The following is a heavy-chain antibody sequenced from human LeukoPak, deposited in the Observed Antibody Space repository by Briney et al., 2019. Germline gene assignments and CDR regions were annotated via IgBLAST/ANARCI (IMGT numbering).Heavy chain of an antibody. CDR3: AREGEHYVGVEYYYYGMDV. V-gene: IGHV3-30*03. CDR1: GFTFSSYG. Sequence: GGSLRLSCAASGFTFSSYGMHWVRQAPGKGLEWVAVISYDGSNKYYADSVKGRFTISRDNSKNTVYLQMISLRAEDTAVYYCAREGEHYVGVEYYYYGMDVWGQGTTVTVSS. CDR2: ISYDGSNK. D-gene: IGHD1-26*01. J-gene: IGHJ6*02.